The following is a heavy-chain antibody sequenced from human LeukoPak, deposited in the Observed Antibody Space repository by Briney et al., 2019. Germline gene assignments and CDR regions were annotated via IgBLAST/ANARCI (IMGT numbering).Heavy chain of an antibody. V-gene: IGHV3-7*01. CDR2: IKQDGSEK. CDR1: GFTFSTYW. Sequence: TGGSLRLSCAASGFTFSTYWMNWVRQASGKGLEWVANIKQDGSEKYYVDSVKGRFVVSRDNAKNSLYLQMNSLRAEDTAVYYCARGFLGSSAVPFDYWGQGTLVTVSS. CDR3: ARGFLGSSAVPFDY. J-gene: IGHJ4*02. D-gene: IGHD6-6*01.